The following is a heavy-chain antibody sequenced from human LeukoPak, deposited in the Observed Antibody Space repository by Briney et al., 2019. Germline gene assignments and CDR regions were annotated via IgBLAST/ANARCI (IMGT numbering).Heavy chain of an antibody. V-gene: IGHV5-51*01. CDR1: GFTFTNYW. Sequence: GESLKISCQASGFTFTNYWMAWVRQMPGKGLEWMGIVHAGDSDARYSPSFQDQVTMSADKSISTAYLQWNSLRASDSAMYFCARFGYSTSLDFYLDVWGRGTLVAVSS. J-gene: IGHJ2*01. D-gene: IGHD6-13*01. CDR2: VHAGDSDA. CDR3: ARFGYSTSLDFYLDV.